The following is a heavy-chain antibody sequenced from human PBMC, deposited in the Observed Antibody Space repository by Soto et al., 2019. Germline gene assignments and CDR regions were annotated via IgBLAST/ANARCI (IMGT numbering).Heavy chain of an antibody. V-gene: IGHV4-59*01. CDR1: GDSISSYY. Sequence: PSETLSLTCTVSGDSISSYYWSWIRQPLGKGLEWIGYIYYSSGSTNYDPSLKGRVSMSVDTSKSQFSLKLTSVTAADTAVYYCARPSGSYLYYFDYWGQGTLVTVSS. D-gene: IGHD1-26*01. CDR2: IYYSSGST. CDR3: ARPSGSYLYYFDY. J-gene: IGHJ4*02.